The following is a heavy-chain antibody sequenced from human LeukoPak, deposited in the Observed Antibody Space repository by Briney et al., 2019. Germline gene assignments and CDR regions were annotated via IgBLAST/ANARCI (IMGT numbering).Heavy chain of an antibody. J-gene: IGHJ5*02. CDR2: IYYSGST. CDR1: GGSISSGDYY. D-gene: IGHD4/OR15-4a*01. Sequence: SETLSLTCAVSGGSISSGDYYWSWIRQPPGKGLEWIGYIYYSGSTYYHPSLKSRVTISVDTSKNQFSLKLSSVTAADTAVYYCARYSANYVCSDPWGQGTLVTVSS. V-gene: IGHV4-30-4*01. CDR3: ARYSANYVCSDP.